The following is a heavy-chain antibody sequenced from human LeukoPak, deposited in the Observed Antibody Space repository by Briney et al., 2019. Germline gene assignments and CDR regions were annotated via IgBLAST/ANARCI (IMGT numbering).Heavy chain of an antibody. Sequence: PSETLSLTCNVSGGSTSSGDFYWSWIRQPPGKGLEWIGYIYHSGSTYYNPSLKSRVTISVDRSKNQFSLKLSSVTAADTAVYYCARVGAMGFGDLTDLWYFDLWGRGTLVTVSS. V-gene: IGHV4-30-2*01. CDR2: IYHSGST. CDR3: ARVGAMGFGDLTDLWYFDL. D-gene: IGHD3-10*01. CDR1: GGSTSSGDFY. J-gene: IGHJ2*01.